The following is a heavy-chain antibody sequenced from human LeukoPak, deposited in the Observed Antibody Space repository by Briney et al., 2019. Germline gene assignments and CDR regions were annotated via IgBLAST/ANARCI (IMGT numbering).Heavy chain of an antibody. D-gene: IGHD5-24*01. CDR1: GFTFSSYG. CDR2: ISYDGSNK. Sequence: PGGSLRLSCAASGFTFSSYGMHWARQAPGKGLEWVAVISYDGSNKYYADSVKGRFTISRDNSKNTLYLQMNSLRAEDTAVYYCAKDLRWLQYFDYWGQGTLVTVSS. V-gene: IGHV3-30*18. CDR3: AKDLRWLQYFDY. J-gene: IGHJ4*02.